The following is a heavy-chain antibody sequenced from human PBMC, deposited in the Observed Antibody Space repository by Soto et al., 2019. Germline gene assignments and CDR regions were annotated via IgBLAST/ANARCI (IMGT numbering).Heavy chain of an antibody. J-gene: IGHJ6*02. D-gene: IGHD2-2*01. CDR1: GDSVSSSSC. CDR3: VRSVPAATWQYSGMDV. CDR2: IYHSGTV. V-gene: IGHV4-4*02. Sequence: QVRLQESGPGLVEHSGTLSLTCAVSGDSVSSSSCWSWVRQAPGKGMEWLGEIYHSGTVNYNPSLASRVSVSVDTSRNQLSLNLKSVTAADTAVYYCVRSVPAATWQYSGMDVWGQGTTVTVSS.